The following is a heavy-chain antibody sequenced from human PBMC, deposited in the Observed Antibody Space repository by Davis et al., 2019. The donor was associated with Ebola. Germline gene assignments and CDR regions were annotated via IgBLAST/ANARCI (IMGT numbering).Heavy chain of an antibody. CDR1: GGTFSSYA. V-gene: IGHV1-69*04. CDR2: IIPILGIA. J-gene: IGHJ4*02. Sequence: SVKVSCKASGGTFSSYAISWVRQAPGQGLEWMGRIIPILGIANYAQKFQGRVTITADKSTSTAYMELSSLRSEDTAVYYCAMPGDTAMVSPTLYYFDYWGQGTLVTVSS. D-gene: IGHD5-18*01. CDR3: AMPGDTAMVSPTLYYFDY.